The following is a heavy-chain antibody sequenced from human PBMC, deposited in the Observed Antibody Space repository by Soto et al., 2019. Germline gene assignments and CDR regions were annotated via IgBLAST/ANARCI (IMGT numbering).Heavy chain of an antibody. CDR2: ISHDGGNK. J-gene: IGHJ4*02. V-gene: IGHV3-30*03. CDR3: ARDFYGGYTYGPGDY. CDR1: GFTFSNYG. D-gene: IGHD5-18*01. Sequence: GGSLRLSCAASGFTFSNYGMHWVRQAPGEGLEWVAIISHDGGNKDYPDSVKGRFTISRDNSMHTLYLQMNSLRAEDTALYYCARDFYGGYTYGPGDYWGQGALVTVSS.